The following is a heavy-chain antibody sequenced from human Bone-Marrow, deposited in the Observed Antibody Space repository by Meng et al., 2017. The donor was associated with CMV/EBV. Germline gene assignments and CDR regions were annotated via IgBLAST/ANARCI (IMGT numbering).Heavy chain of an antibody. Sequence: ASVKVSCKASGYTFTGYYMHWVRQAPGQGLEWMGWINPNSGGTNYAQKFQGRVTMTTDTSTSTAYMELRSLRSDDTAVYYCARDLALPRSAVFDYWGQGTLVTVSS. CDR3: ARDLALPRSAVFDY. CDR1: GYTFTGYY. CDR2: INPNSGGT. J-gene: IGHJ4*02. D-gene: IGHD3-16*01. V-gene: IGHV1-2*02.